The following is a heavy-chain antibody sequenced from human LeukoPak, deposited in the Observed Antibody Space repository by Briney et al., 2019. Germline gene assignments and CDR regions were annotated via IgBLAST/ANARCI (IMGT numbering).Heavy chain of an antibody. Sequence: ASVKVSCKASGYTFTRYYMHWVRPAPGQGLEWMGRINPNSGGTNYAQKFQGRVTMTRDTSISTAYMELSRLRSDDTAVYYCASGGYSYGYEDYFDYWGQGTLVTVSS. D-gene: IGHD5-18*01. V-gene: IGHV1-2*06. CDR2: INPNSGGT. CDR3: ASGGYSYGYEDYFDY. J-gene: IGHJ4*02. CDR1: GYTFTRYY.